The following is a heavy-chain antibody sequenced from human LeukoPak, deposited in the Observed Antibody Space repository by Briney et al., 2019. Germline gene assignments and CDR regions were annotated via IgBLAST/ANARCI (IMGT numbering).Heavy chain of an antibody. Sequence: ASVKVSCKASGYTFTSYDINWVRQATGQGLEWMGWMNPNSGNTGYAQKFQGRVTMTRNTSISTAYMELSSLRSDDTAVYYCARGQGYDYARYGMDVWGQGTTVTVSS. CDR3: ARGQGYDYARYGMDV. CDR1: GYTFTSYD. J-gene: IGHJ6*02. V-gene: IGHV1-8*01. D-gene: IGHD5-12*01. CDR2: MNPNSGNT.